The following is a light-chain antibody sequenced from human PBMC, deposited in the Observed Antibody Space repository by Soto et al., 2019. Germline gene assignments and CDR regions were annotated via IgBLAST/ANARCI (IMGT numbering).Light chain of an antibody. Sequence: QSALTQPASVSGSPGQSITISCTGTSSDDGGYNYVSWYQQHPGKAPKPMIYEVSNRPSGVSNRFSGSKSGNTASLTISGLQAEDEADYYCSSYTSSSTSPSVFGGGTKLTVL. CDR1: SSDDGGYNY. J-gene: IGLJ2*01. CDR2: EVS. V-gene: IGLV2-14*01. CDR3: SSYTSSSTSPSV.